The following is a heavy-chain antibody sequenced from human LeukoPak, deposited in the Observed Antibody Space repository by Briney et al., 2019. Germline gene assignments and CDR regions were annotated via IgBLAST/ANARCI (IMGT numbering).Heavy chain of an antibody. Sequence: SETLSLTCAVYGGPFSGYNWSGIPQPPGKGREGIGEMNHRENTNFNPSLNSRITISVDTHKKLFSLKQGSVTAAGTEVYYCVRGLRRNIVLTIWFDLWREGPLLSVS. CDR3: VRGLRRNIVLTIWFDL. CDR2: MNHRENT. CDR1: GGPFSGYN. J-gene: IGHJ5*02. V-gene: IGHV4-34*01. D-gene: IGHD2/OR15-2a*01.